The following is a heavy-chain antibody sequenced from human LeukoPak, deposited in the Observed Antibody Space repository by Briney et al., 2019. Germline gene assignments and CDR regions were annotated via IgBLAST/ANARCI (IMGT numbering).Heavy chain of an antibody. D-gene: IGHD1-20*01. CDR2: IYHSGST. CDR1: GGSISSSNW. Sequence: SETLSLTCAVSGGSISSSNWRSWVRQPPGKGLEWIGEIYHSGSTNYNPSLKSRVTISVDKSKNQFSLKLSSVTAADTAVYYCARANGRGSNSREGFDTWGQGTMVTVS. J-gene: IGHJ3*02. CDR3: ARANGRGSNSREGFDT. V-gene: IGHV4-4*02.